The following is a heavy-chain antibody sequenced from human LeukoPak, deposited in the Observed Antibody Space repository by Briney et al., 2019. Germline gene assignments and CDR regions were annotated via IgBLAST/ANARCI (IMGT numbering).Heavy chain of an antibody. D-gene: IGHD3-22*01. CDR1: GGSISSYY. CDR2: IYYSGST. V-gene: IGHV4-59*01. J-gene: IGHJ4*02. CDR3: ARHYYDSSGYYGEFDY. Sequence: SETLSLTCTVSGGSISSYYWSWIRQPPGKGLEWIGYIYYSGSTNYNPSLKGRVTISVDTSKNQFSLKLSSVTAADTAVYYCARHYYDSSGYYGEFDYWGQGTLVTVSS.